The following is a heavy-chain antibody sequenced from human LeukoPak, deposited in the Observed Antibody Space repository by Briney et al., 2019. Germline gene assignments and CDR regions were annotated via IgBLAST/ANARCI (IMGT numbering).Heavy chain of an antibody. D-gene: IGHD1-26*01. CDR3: ARDSGSHHY. J-gene: IGHJ4*02. CDR2: ISSSSSYI. CDR1: GFTFSSYS. V-gene: IGHV3-21*01. Sequence: GGSLRLSCAASGFTFSSYSMNWVRQAPGKGLEWVSSISSSSSYIYYADSVKVRFTISRDNAKNSLYLQVNSLRAEDTAVYYCARDSGSHHYWGQGTLVTVSS.